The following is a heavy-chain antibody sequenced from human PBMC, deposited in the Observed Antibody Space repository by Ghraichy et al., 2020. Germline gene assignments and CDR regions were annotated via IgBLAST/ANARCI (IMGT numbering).Heavy chain of an antibody. V-gene: IGHV3-48*01. CDR1: EFIFSTYN. Sequence: GGSLRLSCAASEFIFSTYNMNWVRQAPGRGLEWVSYISSSSSTIHYVDSVKGRFTISRDNAKNSLYLQMNSLRAEDTAVYYCARGYGSGRNWFDPWGQGTLVTVSS. CDR3: ARGYGSGRNWFDP. J-gene: IGHJ5*02. D-gene: IGHD3-10*01. CDR2: ISSSSSTI.